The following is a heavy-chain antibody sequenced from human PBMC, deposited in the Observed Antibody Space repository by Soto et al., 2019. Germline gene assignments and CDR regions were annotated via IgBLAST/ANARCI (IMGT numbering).Heavy chain of an antibody. Sequence: ASVKVSCKASGYTFTGYYMHWVRQAPGRGLEWMGWINPNGGGTNYAQKFQGWVTMTRDTCISTAYMELSRLRSDDTAVYYCASTGFCSSSPFDYRRQRSLVTVSS. CDR2: INPNGGGT. J-gene: IGHJ4*02. D-gene: IGHD6-6*01. V-gene: IGHV1-2*04. CDR1: GYTFTGYY. CDR3: ASTGFCSSSPFDY.